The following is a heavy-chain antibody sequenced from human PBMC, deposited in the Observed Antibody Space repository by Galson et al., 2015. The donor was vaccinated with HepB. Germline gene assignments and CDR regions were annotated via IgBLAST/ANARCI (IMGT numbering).Heavy chain of an antibody. V-gene: IGHV3-30-3*01. Sequence: SLGLSCAASGFTFSSYAMHWVRQAPGKGLEWVAVISYDGSNKYYADSVKGRFTISRDNSKNTLYLQMNSLRAEDTAVYYCARDRGLYSSSWARDYYYYGMDVWGQGTTVTVSS. CDR3: ARDRGLYSSSWARDYYYYGMDV. CDR1: GFTFSSYA. D-gene: IGHD6-13*01. CDR2: ISYDGSNK. J-gene: IGHJ6*02.